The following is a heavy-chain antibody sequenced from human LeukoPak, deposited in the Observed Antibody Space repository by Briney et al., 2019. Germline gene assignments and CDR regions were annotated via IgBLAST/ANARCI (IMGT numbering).Heavy chain of an antibody. CDR3: ATGRVDCSGGGCFSVPHFVLDV. CDR2: VNPVGSGT. CDR1: GYTFTGYY. J-gene: IGHJ6*02. D-gene: IGHD2-15*01. Sequence: GASVKVSCKTSGYTFTGYYLHWVRQAPGQGLEWMGWVNPVGSGTNYAQKFQGRVTVTWDTSISTAHIDLSRLRSDDSAVYYCATGRVDCSGGGCFSVPHFVLDVWGQGTTVTVSS. V-gene: IGHV1-2*02.